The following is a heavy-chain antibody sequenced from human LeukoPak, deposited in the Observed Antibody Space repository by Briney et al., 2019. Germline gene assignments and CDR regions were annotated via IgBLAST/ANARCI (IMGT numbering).Heavy chain of an antibody. Sequence: PGGSLRLSCAASEFTFSSYAMSWVRQAPGKGLEWVSAISGSGGSTYYADSVKGRFTISRDNAKNSLYLQMNSLRAEDTAVYYCAREMYYFDYWGQGTLVTVSS. V-gene: IGHV3-23*01. J-gene: IGHJ4*02. CDR3: AREMYYFDY. CDR1: EFTFSSYA. D-gene: IGHD5-24*01. CDR2: ISGSGGST.